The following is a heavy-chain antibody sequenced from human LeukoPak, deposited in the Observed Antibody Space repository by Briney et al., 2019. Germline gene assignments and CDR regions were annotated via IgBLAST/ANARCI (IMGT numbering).Heavy chain of an antibody. CDR2: ISGGST. Sequence: GGSLRLSCAASGFTFSSYAMSWVRQAPGKGLEWVSAISGGSTYYAGSVKGRFTIFRDDSKNILYLQMNSLRAEDMAVYYCVKDWSRWAFDIWGQGTMVTVSS. CDR1: GFTFSSYA. J-gene: IGHJ3*02. CDR3: VKDWSRWAFDI. V-gene: IGHV3-23*01. D-gene: IGHD3-3*01.